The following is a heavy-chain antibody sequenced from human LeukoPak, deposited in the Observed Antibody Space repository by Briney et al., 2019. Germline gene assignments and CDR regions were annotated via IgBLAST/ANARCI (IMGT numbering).Heavy chain of an antibody. J-gene: IGHJ4*02. V-gene: IGHV1-8*02. CDR3: ARTPPKGDIDN. CDR1: GYTFTGYY. CDR2: MGPKSGNT. D-gene: IGHD2-21*02. Sequence: ASVKVSCKASGYTFTGYYMHWVRQAPGQGLEWMGWMGPKSGNTGYAQKFQGRVTMTSDTSIRTAYMELSSLTSEDTAVYYCARTPPKGDIDNWGQGALVTVSS.